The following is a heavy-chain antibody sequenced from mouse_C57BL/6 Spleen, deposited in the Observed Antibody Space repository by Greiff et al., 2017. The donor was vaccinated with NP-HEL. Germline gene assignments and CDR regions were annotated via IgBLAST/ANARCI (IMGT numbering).Heavy chain of an antibody. D-gene: IGHD3-2*02. J-gene: IGHJ3*01. V-gene: IGHV2-9-1*01. CDR3: ARNPDSSGYAWFAY. CDR1: GFSLTSYA. CDR2: IWTGGGT. Sequence: VKLKESGPGLVAPSQSLSITCTVSGFSLTSYAISWVRQPPGKGLEWLGVIWTGGGTNYNSALKSRLSISKDNSKSQVFLKMNSLQTDDTARYYCARNPDSSGYAWFAYWGQGTLVTVSA.